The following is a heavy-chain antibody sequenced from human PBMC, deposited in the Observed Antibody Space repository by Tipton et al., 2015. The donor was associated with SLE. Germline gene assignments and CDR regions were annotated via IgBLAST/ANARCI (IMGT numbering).Heavy chain of an antibody. Sequence: LRLSCSVSGVSISTYYWGWIRQSPGKGLEWIGFFYFSGSSQYNPSLKSRVAISADTSNNQFSLELRSVTAADTAVYYCARHLGVIVAFEVWGQGTVLTVSS. D-gene: IGHD3-10*01. CDR2: FYFSGSS. V-gene: IGHV4-59*01. CDR1: GVSISTYY. CDR3: ARHLGVIVAFEV. J-gene: IGHJ3*01.